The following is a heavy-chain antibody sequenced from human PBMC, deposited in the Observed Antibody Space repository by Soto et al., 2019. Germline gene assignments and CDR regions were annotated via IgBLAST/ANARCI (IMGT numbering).Heavy chain of an antibody. CDR3: ARTIKAAATPYGMED. J-gene: IGHJ6*02. Sequence: GGSLRLSCVASGFTFNTYAMHWVRQAPGKGLEWVAVILYDGSKEYYADSVKGRFTISRDNSKNTLFLQMNSLRAEDTAVFYCARTIKAAATPYGMEDWGQGTTVTVSS. D-gene: IGHD2-2*01. CDR1: GFTFNTYA. V-gene: IGHV3-33*01. CDR2: ILYDGSKE.